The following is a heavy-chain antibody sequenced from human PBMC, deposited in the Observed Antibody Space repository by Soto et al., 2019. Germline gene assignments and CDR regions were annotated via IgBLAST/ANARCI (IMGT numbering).Heavy chain of an antibody. CDR2: INHSGST. CDR3: ARDGIIMVRKAYYGLDV. V-gene: IGHV4-34*01. D-gene: IGHD3-10*01. Sequence: SSETLSLTCAVYGGSLSDYYWSWIRQPPGKGLEWIGEINHSGSTNYNPSLKSRVTISIDTSKNQFSLKLSSVTAADTAVYYCARDGIIMVRKAYYGLDVWGQGTTVTVSS. J-gene: IGHJ6*02. CDR1: GGSLSDYY.